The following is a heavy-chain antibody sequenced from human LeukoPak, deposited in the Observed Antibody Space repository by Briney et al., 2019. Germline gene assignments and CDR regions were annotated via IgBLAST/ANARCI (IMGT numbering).Heavy chain of an antibody. CDR1: GYSISSGYY. CDR2: IYYSGST. Sequence: SETLSLTCTVSGYSISSGYYWGWIRQPPGKGLEWIGSIYYSGSTYYNPSLKSRVTISVDTSKNQFSLKLSSVTAADTAVYYCASTSDYYYGKFDYWGQGTLVTVSS. V-gene: IGHV4-38-2*02. J-gene: IGHJ4*02. CDR3: ASTSDYYYGKFDY. D-gene: IGHD3-22*01.